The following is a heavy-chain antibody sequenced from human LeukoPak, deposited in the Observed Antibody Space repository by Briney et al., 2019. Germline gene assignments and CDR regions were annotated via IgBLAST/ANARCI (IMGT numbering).Heavy chain of an antibody. Sequence: ASVKVSCKASGYTFTSYGINWVRQAPGQGLEWMGWISVYNGNTNYAQKFQGRVIMATDTLTTTAYMELSSLRSEDTAVYYCARAYNSGYSNWFDPWGQGTLVTVSS. J-gene: IGHJ5*02. CDR2: ISVYNGNT. CDR3: ARAYNSGYSNWFDP. CDR1: GYTFTSYG. D-gene: IGHD3-22*01. V-gene: IGHV1-18*01.